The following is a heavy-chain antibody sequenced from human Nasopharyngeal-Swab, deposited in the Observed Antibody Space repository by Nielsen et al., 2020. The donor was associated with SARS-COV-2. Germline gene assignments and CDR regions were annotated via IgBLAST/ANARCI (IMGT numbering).Heavy chain of an antibody. CDR3: ARQYYYGSGSYYNPNWFDP. J-gene: IGHJ5*02. D-gene: IGHD3-10*01. CDR2: INPSGGST. Sequence: ASVKVSCKASGYTFTSYYMHWVRQAPGQGLEWMGIINPSGGSTSYAQKFQGRVTMTRDTSTSTVYMELSSLRSEDTAVYYCARQYYYGSGSYYNPNWFDPWGQGTLVTVSS. V-gene: IGHV1-46*01. CDR1: GYTFTSYY.